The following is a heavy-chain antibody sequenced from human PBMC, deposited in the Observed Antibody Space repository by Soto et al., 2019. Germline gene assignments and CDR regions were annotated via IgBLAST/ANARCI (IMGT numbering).Heavy chain of an antibody. V-gene: IGHV3-23*01. CDR3: AKVIRPYTALIAAAGILY. CDR2: ISGSGGST. J-gene: IGHJ4*02. CDR1: GFTFSSYA. D-gene: IGHD6-13*01. Sequence: PGGSLRLSCAASGFTFSSYAMSWVRQAPGKGLEWVSAISGSGGSTYYADSVKGRFTISRDNSKNTLYLQMNSLRAEDTAVYYCAKVIRPYTALIAAAGILYWGQGTLVTVSS.